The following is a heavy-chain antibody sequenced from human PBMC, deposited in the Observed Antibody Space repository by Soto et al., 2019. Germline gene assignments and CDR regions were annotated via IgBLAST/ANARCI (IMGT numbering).Heavy chain of an antibody. Sequence: ASVKVSCKASGFTFTSSAVQWVRQARGQRLEWIGWIVVGSGNTNYAQKFQERVTITRDMSTSTAYMELSSLRSEDTAVYYCAADSQLPHKDAFDIWGQGTMVTVAS. CDR1: GFTFTSSA. CDR3: AADSQLPHKDAFDI. V-gene: IGHV1-58*01. CDR2: IVVGSGNT. D-gene: IGHD2-2*01. J-gene: IGHJ3*02.